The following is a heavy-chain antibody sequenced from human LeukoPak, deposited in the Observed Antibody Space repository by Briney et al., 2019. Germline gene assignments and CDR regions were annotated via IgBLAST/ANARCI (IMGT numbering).Heavy chain of an antibody. CDR2: ISGSGGST. CDR3: AKGSKGVVFTRDHYMDD. J-gene: IGHJ6*03. D-gene: IGHD3-3*01. CDR1: GFTFSSYA. V-gene: IGHV3-23*01. Sequence: GGSLRLSCAASGFTFSSYAMNWVRQAPGKGLEWVSAISGSGGSTYYADSVKGRFTISRDNSKNTLYLQMNSLRAEDTAIYYCAKGSKGVVFTRDHYMDDWGKGTTVTISS.